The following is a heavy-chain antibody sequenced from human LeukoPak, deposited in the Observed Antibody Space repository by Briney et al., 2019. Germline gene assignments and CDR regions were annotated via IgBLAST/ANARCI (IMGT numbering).Heavy chain of an antibody. V-gene: IGHV4-39*07. Sequence: PSETLSLTCTISGDSIGRINYFWGWIRQAPGKGLEWIVSMSYSGHTYYNPSLKSRVTTSIDTSKNQLSLNLKSVTAADTAVYYCARANSGWSINFDYWDQGTLVTVSS. CDR2: MSYSGHT. D-gene: IGHD6-19*01. J-gene: IGHJ4*02. CDR1: GDSIGRINYF. CDR3: ARANSGWSINFDY.